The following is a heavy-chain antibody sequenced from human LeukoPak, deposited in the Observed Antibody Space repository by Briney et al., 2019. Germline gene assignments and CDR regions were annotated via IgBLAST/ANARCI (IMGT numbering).Heavy chain of an antibody. CDR3: ARDFKFRRGFFDY. CDR2: ISSSSSYI. J-gene: IGHJ4*02. Sequence: GGSLRLSCAASGFTFSSYSMNWVRQAPGKGLEWVSSISSSSSYIYYADSVKGRFTISRDNAKNSLYLQMNSLRAEDTAVYYCARDFKFRRGFFDYWGQGTLVTVSS. CDR1: GFTFSSYS. D-gene: IGHD5-12*01. V-gene: IGHV3-21*01.